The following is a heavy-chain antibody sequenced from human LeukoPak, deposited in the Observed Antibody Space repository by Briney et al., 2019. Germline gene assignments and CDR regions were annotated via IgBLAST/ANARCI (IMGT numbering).Heavy chain of an antibody. V-gene: IGHV4-34*01. CDR1: GVSFSGYY. Sequence: SETLSLTCAVYGVSFSGYYWSWIRQPPGEGLEWIGEINHSGSTNYNPSLNSRVTISVDTSKNQFSLKQSSVTAADTAVYYCARGPVGYCSGGSCYSRNWFDPWGQGTLVTVSS. CDR3: ARGPVGYCSGGSCYSRNWFDP. CDR2: INHSGST. J-gene: IGHJ5*02. D-gene: IGHD2-15*01.